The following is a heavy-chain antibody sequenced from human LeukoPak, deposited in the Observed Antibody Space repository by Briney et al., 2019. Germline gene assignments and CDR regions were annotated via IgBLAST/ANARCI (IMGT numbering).Heavy chain of an antibody. Sequence: GGSLRLSCAASGLTVSSNCMSWVRQAPGKGLEWVSSISSSSSYIYYADSVKGRFTISRDNAKNSLYLQMNSLRAEDTAVYYCARVKEYYYGSGSYYVDYWGQGTLVTVSS. CDR3: ARVKEYYYGSGSYYVDY. CDR2: ISSSSSYI. D-gene: IGHD3-10*01. J-gene: IGHJ4*02. CDR1: GLTVSSNC. V-gene: IGHV3-21*01.